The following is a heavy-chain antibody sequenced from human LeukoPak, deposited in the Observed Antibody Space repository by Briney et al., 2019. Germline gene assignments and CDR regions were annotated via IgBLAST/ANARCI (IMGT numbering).Heavy chain of an antibody. Sequence: PSETLSLTCTVSGGSISSSSYYWGWIRQPPGKGLEWIGNIYYSGSTYYNPSLKSRVTISVDTSKNQFSLKLNSVTAADTAVYYCAITEESFDYWGQGTLVTVSS. V-gene: IGHV4-39*07. CDR3: AITEESFDY. CDR1: GGSISSSSYY. J-gene: IGHJ4*02. CDR2: IYYSGST. D-gene: IGHD2-8*02.